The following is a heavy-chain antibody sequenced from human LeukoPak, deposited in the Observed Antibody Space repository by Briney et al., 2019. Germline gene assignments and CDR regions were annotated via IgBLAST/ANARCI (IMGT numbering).Heavy chain of an antibody. J-gene: IGHJ4*02. D-gene: IGHD3-10*01. CDR3: ASGVYYFDY. CDR2: ISSNGGST. Sequence: GGSLRLSCAASGFTFSSYAMYWVRQAPGKGLEYVSAISSNGGSTYYANSVKGRFTISRDNSKSTLYLQMGSLRAEDMAVYYCASGVYYFDYWGQGTLVTVSS. V-gene: IGHV3-64*01. CDR1: GFTFSSYA.